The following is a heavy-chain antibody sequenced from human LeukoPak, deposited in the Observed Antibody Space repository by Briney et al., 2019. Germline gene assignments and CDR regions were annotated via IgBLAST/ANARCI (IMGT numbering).Heavy chain of an antibody. V-gene: IGHV4-59*08. CDR1: GGSITGYY. J-gene: IGHJ3*02. CDR3: ARQPAGTAAFDI. Sequence: NASETLSLTCTVSGGSITGYYWSWIRQPPGKGLEWIAYVRDNGESNYNPSLKSRVTISVDTRNNQISLRLNFATAADTAIYYCARQPAGTAAFDIWGLGTMVTVSS. CDR2: VRDNGES. D-gene: IGHD1-14*01.